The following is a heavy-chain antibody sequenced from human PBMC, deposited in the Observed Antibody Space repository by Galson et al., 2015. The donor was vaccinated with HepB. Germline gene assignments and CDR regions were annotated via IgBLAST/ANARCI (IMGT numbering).Heavy chain of an antibody. D-gene: IGHD3-22*01. V-gene: IGHV3-30*04. CDR1: GFTFSSYA. J-gene: IGHJ4*02. CDR2: ISYDGSNK. Sequence: LRLSCAASGFTFSSYAMHWVRQAPGKGLEWVAVISYDGSNKYYADSVKGRFTISRDNSKNTLYLQMNSLRAEDTAVYYCARDRYYDSSGYHPNDYWVQGTLVTVSS. CDR3: ARDRYYDSSGYHPNDY.